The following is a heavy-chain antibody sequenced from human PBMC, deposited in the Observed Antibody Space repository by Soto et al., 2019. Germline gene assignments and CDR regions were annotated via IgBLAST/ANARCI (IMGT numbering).Heavy chain of an antibody. CDR1: GGSISSYY. V-gene: IGHV4-59*01. J-gene: IGHJ4*02. CDR2: IYYSGST. CDR3: ARAVFGFWSGYYTYYFDY. Sequence: SETLSLTCTVSGGSISSYYWSWIRQPPGKGLEWIGYIYYSGSTNYNPSLKSRVTISVDTSKNQFSLKLSSVTAADTAVYYCARAVFGFWSGYYTYYFDYWGQGTLVPVS. D-gene: IGHD3-3*01.